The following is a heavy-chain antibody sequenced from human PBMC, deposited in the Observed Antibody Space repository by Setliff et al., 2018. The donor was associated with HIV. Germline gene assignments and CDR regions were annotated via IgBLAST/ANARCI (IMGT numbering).Heavy chain of an antibody. CDR3: ASAPLTTVTTGPRYYLDS. D-gene: IGHD4-17*01. J-gene: IGHJ4*02. CDR1: GYTLTNYH. V-gene: IGHV1-46*01. CDR2: INPSGGIT. Sequence: GASVKVSCKAAGYTLTNYHMHWVRQAPGQGLEWMGVINPSGGITTSAQKFLGRVTMTKDTSTSTVYMEVSNLKSEDTAVYYCASAPLTTVTTGPRYYLDSWGQGTLVTV.